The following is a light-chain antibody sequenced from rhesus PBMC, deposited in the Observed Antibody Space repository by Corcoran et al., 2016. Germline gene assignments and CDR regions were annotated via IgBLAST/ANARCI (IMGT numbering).Light chain of an antibody. J-gene: IGKJ1*01. CDR1: QGISSW. Sequence: DIQMTQSPSSLSASVGDRVTITCRASQGISSWLDWYQQKPGKAPKLLIYKASSLQSGVPSRFSVSGSGTDFTLTISSLQPEDFTTYYCPQYNSAPPTFGQGTKVEIK. CDR2: KAS. V-gene: IGKV1-21*01. CDR3: PQYNSAPPT.